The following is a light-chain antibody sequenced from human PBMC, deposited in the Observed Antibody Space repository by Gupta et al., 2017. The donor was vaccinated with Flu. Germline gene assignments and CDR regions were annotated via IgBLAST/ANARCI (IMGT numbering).Light chain of an antibody. CDR2: TNN. J-gene: IGLJ2*01. Sequence: QAVVPQSPSASGTPGRSVTISCSGSSSNVGGNTVSWYQQLPGTAPKLLVHTNNQRPSGVPDRFSGSKSGTSASLAISGLQSEDDAAYYCATWDDSLNGVVFGGGTKLTVL. CDR3: ATWDDSLNGVV. CDR1: SSNVGGNT. V-gene: IGLV1-44*01.